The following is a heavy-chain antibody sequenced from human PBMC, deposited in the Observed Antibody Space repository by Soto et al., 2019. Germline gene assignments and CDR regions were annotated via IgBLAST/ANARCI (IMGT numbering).Heavy chain of an antibody. J-gene: IGHJ6*02. Sequence: GGSLRLSCAASGFTFSTYWMSWVRQAPGKGLEWVANIKEDGDEKYYVDSVKDRFTISRDNAKNSLYLQMNGLRAEDTAIYYCARGLRFLEWQSSHWYYGMDVWGQGTTVTVSS. V-gene: IGHV3-7*03. CDR3: ARGLRFLEWQSSHWYYGMDV. CDR2: IKEDGDEK. CDR1: GFTFSTYW. D-gene: IGHD3-3*01.